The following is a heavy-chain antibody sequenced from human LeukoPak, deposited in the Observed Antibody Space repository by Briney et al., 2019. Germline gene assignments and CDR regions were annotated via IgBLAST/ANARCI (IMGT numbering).Heavy chain of an antibody. CDR1: GGSISSGDYY. J-gene: IGHJ4*02. V-gene: IGHV4-30-4*01. D-gene: IGHD4-11*01. CDR3: ASVTTVTTHDY. CDR2: IYYSGST. Sequence: SETLSLTCTVSGGSISSGDYYWSWIRQPPGKGLEWIGYIYYSGSTYYNPSLKSRVTISVDTSKNQFSLKLSSVTAADTAVYYCASVTTVTTHDYWGQGTLVTVSS.